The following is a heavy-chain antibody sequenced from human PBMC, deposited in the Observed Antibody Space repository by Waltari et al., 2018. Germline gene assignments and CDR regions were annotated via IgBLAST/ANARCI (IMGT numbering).Heavy chain of an antibody. CDR1: GFTFSGSA. CDR3: TSTILSYYGMDV. J-gene: IGHJ6*02. V-gene: IGHV3-73*01. Sequence: EVQLVESGGDLVQPGGSLKLSCAASGFTFSGSAMHWVRQASGKGLGGVGRIRSRANSYATAYAASVKGRFTISRDDAKNTAYLQMNSLKTEDTAVYYCTSTILSYYGMDVWGQGTTVTVSS. CDR2: IRSRANSYAT.